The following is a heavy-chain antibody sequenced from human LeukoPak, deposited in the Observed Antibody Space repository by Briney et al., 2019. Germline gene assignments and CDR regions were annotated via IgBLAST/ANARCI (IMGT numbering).Heavy chain of an antibody. J-gene: IGHJ4*02. CDR2: VSYSGTA. V-gene: IGHV4-39*01. CDR3: ARTHLGVAVDY. D-gene: IGHD3-16*01. Sequence: SGTLSLTCTVSGGSISMSNYRWDWIRQSPGKGLEWIGTVSYSGTAFYNPSLESRVTISVDTSMNQFSLRLNSVTAADSAMYFCARTHLGVAVDYWGQGTLVTVSS. CDR1: GGSISMSNYR.